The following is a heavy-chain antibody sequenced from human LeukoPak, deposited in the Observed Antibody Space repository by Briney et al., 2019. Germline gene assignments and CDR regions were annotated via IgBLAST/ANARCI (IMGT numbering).Heavy chain of an antibody. CDR1: GFTFSSYG. V-gene: IGHV3-33*06. J-gene: IGHJ4*02. CDR2: IWYDGSNK. CDR3: AKVGVEWLRFDYFDY. Sequence: GGSLRLSCAASGFTFSSYGMHWVRQAPGKGLEWVAVIWYDGSNKYYADSVRGRFTISRDNSKNTLYLQMNSLRAEDTAVYYCAKVGVEWLRFDYFDYWGQGTLVTVSS. D-gene: IGHD5-12*01.